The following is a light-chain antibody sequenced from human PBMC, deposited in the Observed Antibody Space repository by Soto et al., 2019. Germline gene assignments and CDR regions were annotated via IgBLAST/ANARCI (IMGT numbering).Light chain of an antibody. V-gene: IGLV1-44*01. Sequence: QLVLTQPPSASGTPGQRVTISCSGSSSNIGKNPVNWYRQLPGAAPKLLIYNHNQRPSGVPDRFSDSKSGTSASLAITGLQSEDEADYYCAVWDDSLNGVLFGGGTKLTVL. CDR1: SSNIGKNP. CDR3: AVWDDSLNGVL. CDR2: NHN. J-gene: IGLJ2*01.